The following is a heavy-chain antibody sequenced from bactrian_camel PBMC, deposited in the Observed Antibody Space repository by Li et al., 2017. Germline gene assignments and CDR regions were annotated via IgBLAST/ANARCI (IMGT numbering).Heavy chain of an antibody. V-gene: IGHV3S40*01. CDR1: GYTYSSVC. CDR3: KLDEVCRAAAGARGFREY. D-gene: IGHD1*01. CDR2: IHTGGGST. Sequence: DVQLVESGGGSVQAGGSLRLSCAASGYTYSSVCMGWFRQAPGKEREAVAAIHTGGGSTYYADSVKGRFTFSQENAKKMAYLQMNSLKSEDTAMYYCKLDEVCRAAAGARGFREYWGMGTQVTVS. J-gene: IGHJ4*01.